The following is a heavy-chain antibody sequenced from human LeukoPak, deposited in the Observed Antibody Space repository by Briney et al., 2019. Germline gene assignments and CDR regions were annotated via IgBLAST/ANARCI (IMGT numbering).Heavy chain of an antibody. CDR2: IYPDDSDT. V-gene: IGHV5-51*01. Sequence: GESLMISCKGSGXRFADYWIAWVRQVPGQGLEWMGIIYPDDSDTRYSPSFLGQVTISADKSISTAYLQWSSLKASDTAMYYCARPVEMATSPFDYWGQGTLVTVSS. CDR3: ARPVEMATSPFDY. CDR1: GXRFADYW. J-gene: IGHJ4*02. D-gene: IGHD5-24*01.